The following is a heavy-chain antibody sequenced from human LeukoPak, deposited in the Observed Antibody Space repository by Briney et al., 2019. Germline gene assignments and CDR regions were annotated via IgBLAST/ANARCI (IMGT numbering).Heavy chain of an antibody. J-gene: IGHJ3*02. D-gene: IGHD2-2*01. CDR1: GASISSYY. CDR2: IYYSGST. V-gene: IGHV4-59*01. CDR3: ARGARPGYCSSTSCYAGDAFDI. Sequence: SETLSLTCTVSGASISSYYWSWIRQPPGKGLEWIGYIYYSGSTNYNPSLKRRVTISVDTSKNQFSLKLSSVTAADTAVYYWARGARPGYCSSTSCYAGDAFDIWGQGTMVTVSS.